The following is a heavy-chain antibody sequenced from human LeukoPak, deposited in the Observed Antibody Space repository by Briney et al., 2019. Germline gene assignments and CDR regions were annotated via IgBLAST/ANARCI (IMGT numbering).Heavy chain of an antibody. CDR2: IYYSGST. J-gene: IGHJ3*02. CDR3: ARGPLGDEFADAFDI. Sequence: SETLSLTCTVSGGSISTYYWSWIRRPPGKGLEWNGYIYYSGSTNYNPSLKSRVTISVDTSKNQFSLKLSSVTAADTAVYYCARGPLGDEFADAFDIWGQGTMVTVSS. CDR1: GGSISTYY. V-gene: IGHV4-59*01. D-gene: IGHD4-17*01.